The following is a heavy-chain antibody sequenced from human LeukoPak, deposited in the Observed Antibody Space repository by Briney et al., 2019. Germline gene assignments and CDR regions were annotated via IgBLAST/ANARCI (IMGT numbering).Heavy chain of an antibody. CDR1: GFTFSSYE. V-gene: IGHV3-48*03. J-gene: IGHJ4*02. Sequence: GGSLRLSCAASGFTFSSYEMNWVRQARGKGLEWVSYISSSGSTIYYAGSVKGRFTISRDNAKNSLYLQMNSLRAEDTAVYYCARYLSGYSYGPVDYWGQGTLVTVSS. CDR3: ARYLSGYSYGPVDY. CDR2: ISSSGSTI. D-gene: IGHD5-18*01.